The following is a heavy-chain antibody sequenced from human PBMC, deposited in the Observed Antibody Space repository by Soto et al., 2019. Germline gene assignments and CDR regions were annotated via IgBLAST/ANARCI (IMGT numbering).Heavy chain of an antibody. V-gene: IGHV3-9*01. CDR1: GFTFDDYA. CDR2: ISWNSGSM. Sequence: GGSLRLSCAASGFTFDDYAMHWVRQAPGKGLEWVSGISWNSGSMGYADSVKGRFTISRDNAKNSLYLQLNSLRAEDTALYYCAKLPCGSTSCYLGSGYYYYMDVWGKGTTVTVSS. J-gene: IGHJ6*03. D-gene: IGHD2-2*01. CDR3: AKLPCGSTSCYLGSGYYYYMDV.